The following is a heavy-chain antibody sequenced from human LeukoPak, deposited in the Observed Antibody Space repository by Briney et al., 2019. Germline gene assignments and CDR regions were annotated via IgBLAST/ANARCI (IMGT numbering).Heavy chain of an antibody. CDR2: IKQDGSEK. J-gene: IGHJ4*02. CDR1: GFTFSSYW. D-gene: IGHD4-17*01. CDR3: ARGWSFDDYATFDY. V-gene: IGHV3-7*01. Sequence: GGSLRLSCAASGFTFSSYWMSWVRQAPGKGLEWVANIKQDGSEKYYVDSVKGRFTISRDNAKNSLYLQMNSLRAEDTAVYYCARGWSFDDYATFDYWGQGTLVTVSS.